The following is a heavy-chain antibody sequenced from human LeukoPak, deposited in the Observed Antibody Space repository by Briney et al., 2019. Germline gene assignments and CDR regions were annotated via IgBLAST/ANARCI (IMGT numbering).Heavy chain of an antibody. CDR2: ISFDGSDA. CDR3: ARDYLIYYYMDV. V-gene: IGHV3-74*01. CDR1: GFTFSGFW. Sequence: GGSLRLSCAASGFTFSGFWMHWVRQAPGKGLVWVSCISFDGSDATYADSVKGRFAISRDNAKNTLHLQMDSLTVEDTAVYYCARDYLIYYYMDVWGKGTTVTVSS. J-gene: IGHJ6*03. D-gene: IGHD2/OR15-2a*01.